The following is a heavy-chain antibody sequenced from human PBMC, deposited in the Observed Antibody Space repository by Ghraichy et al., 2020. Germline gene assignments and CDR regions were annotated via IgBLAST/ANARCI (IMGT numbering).Heavy chain of an antibody. Sequence: SETLSLTCTVSGGSISSYYWSWIRQPPGKGLEWIGYIYYSGSTNYNPSLKSRVTISVDTSKNQFSLKLSSVTAADTAVYYCARVRWGGLDIWGQGTMVTVSS. D-gene: IGHD3-16*01. CDR3: ARVRWGGLDI. J-gene: IGHJ3*02. CDR1: GGSISSYY. CDR2: IYYSGST. V-gene: IGHV4-59*01.